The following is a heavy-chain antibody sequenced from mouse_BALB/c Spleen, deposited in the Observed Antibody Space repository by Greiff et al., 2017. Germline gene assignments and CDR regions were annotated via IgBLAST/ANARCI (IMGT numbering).Heavy chain of an antibody. CDR1: GFTFSSYG. J-gene: IGHJ4*01. V-gene: IGHV5-6*01. CDR2: ISSGGSYT. D-gene: IGHD1-1*01. CDR3: ARHKDYGSSYRAMDY. Sequence: EVQLVESGGDLVKPGGSLKLSCAASGFTFSSYGMSWVRQTPDKRLEWVATISSGGSYTYYPDSVKGRFTISRDNAKNTLYLQMSSLKSEDTAMYYCARHKDYGSSYRAMDYWGQGTSVTVSS.